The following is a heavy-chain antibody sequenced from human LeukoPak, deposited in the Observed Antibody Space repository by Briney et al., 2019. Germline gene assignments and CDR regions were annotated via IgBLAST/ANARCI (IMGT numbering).Heavy chain of an antibody. CDR2: IYSGGST. J-gene: IGHJ4*02. Sequence: PGESLRLSCAASGFIFSSYSMNWVRQAPGKGLEWVSVIYSGGSTYYADSVKGRFTISRDNSKNTLYLQMNSLRAEDTAVYYCAREAAAGTRNFDCWGQGTLVTVSS. V-gene: IGHV3-53*01. D-gene: IGHD6-13*01. CDR1: GFIFSSYS. CDR3: AREAAAGTRNFDC.